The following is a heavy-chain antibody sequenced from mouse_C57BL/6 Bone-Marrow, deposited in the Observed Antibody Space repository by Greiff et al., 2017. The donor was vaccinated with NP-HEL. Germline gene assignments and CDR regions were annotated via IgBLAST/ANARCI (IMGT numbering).Heavy chain of an antibody. CDR2: IWSGGST. CDR1: GFSLTSYG. V-gene: IGHV2-2*01. Sequence: VQLQQSGPGLVQPSQSLSITCTVSGFSLTSYGVHWVRQSPGKGLEWLGVIWSGGSTDYNADFISKLSISTDNSKSQVFFKINSLQADDTAIYYCSRKNSTVVADYAMDYWGQGTSVTVSS. D-gene: IGHD1-1*01. CDR3: SRKNSTVVADYAMDY. J-gene: IGHJ4*01.